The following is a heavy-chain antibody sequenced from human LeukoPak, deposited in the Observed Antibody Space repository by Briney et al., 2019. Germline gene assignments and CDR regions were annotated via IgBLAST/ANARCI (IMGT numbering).Heavy chain of an antibody. CDR1: GGSFSGYY. CDR3: ARGRFAGYYDSSGYLLDY. CDR2: INHSGST. V-gene: IGHV4-34*01. J-gene: IGHJ4*02. D-gene: IGHD3-22*01. Sequence: PSETLSLTCAVHGGSFSGYYWSWIRQPPGKGLEWIGEINHSGSTNYNPSLKSRVTISVDTSKNQFSLKLSSVTAADTAVYYCARGRFAGYYDSSGYLLDYWGQGTLVTVSS.